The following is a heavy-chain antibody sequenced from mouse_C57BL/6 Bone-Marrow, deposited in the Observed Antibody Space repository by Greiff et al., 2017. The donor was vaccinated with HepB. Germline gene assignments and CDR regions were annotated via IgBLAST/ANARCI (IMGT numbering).Heavy chain of an antibody. Sequence: QVQLQQSGAELVKPGASVKISCKASGYTFTDYYINWVKQRPGQGLEWIGKIGPGSGSTYYNEKFKGKATLTVDTSSSTAYMHLSSLPSEDSAVYYCGRRGAMDYWGHGTSVTVSS. CDR2: IGPGSGST. J-gene: IGHJ4*01. CDR1: GYTFTDYY. V-gene: IGHV1-77*01. CDR3: GRRGAMDY.